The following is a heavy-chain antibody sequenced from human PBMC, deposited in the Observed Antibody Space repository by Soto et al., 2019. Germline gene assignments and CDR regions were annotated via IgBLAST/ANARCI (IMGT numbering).Heavy chain of an antibody. Sequence: GESLKISCKGSGYTFTSYWIAWMRQMPGKGLEWMGIIYPDDSTTRYSPSFRGQVTISADNSKNTLYLQMNSLRAEDTAVYYCAKNNPPAPLYRGTFADYWGQGTLVTVSS. D-gene: IGHD1-20*01. CDR2: IYPDDSTT. CDR3: AKNNPPAPLYRGTFADY. V-gene: IGHV5-51*01. CDR1: GYTFTSYW. J-gene: IGHJ4*02.